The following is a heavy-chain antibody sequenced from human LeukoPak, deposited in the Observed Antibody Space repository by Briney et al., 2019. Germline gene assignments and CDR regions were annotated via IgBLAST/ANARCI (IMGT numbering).Heavy chain of an antibody. J-gene: IGHJ6*03. Sequence: SSETLSLTCSVSGGSISSYSWNWIRQPPGKGLEWIGYIYYSGSTNYNPSLKTRLTLSIDTSKNQFSLKLSFVTAADTAVYYCARYSYYMDVWGKGTTVTVSS. V-gene: IGHV4-59*12. CDR3: ARYSYYMDV. CDR1: GGSISSYS. CDR2: IYYSGST.